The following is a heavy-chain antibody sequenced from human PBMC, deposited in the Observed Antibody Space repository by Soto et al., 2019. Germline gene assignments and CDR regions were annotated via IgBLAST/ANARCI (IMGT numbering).Heavy chain of an antibody. V-gene: IGHV3-23*01. CDR2: ISGSGGST. CDR3: AKRGGYYYDSSGPLDY. CDR1: GFTFSSYA. Sequence: LRLSCAASGFTFSSYAMSWVRQAPGKGLEWVSAISGSGGSTYYADSVKGRFTISRDNSKNTLYLQMNSLRAEDTAVYYCAKRGGYYYDSSGPLDYWGQGTLVTVSS. D-gene: IGHD3-22*01. J-gene: IGHJ4*02.